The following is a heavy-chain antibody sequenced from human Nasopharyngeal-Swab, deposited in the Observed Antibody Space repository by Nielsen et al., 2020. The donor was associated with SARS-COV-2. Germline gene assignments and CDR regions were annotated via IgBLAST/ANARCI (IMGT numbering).Heavy chain of an antibody. Sequence: SETLSLTCTVSGGSISSSDYYWSWIRQPPGKGLEWIAYMSYSGSPYYNPSLKSRVTISVDTSKNQFSLKLSSVTAADTAVYYCARSPITMVRGVIITYWFDPWGQGTLVTVSS. CDR2: MSYSGSP. J-gene: IGHJ5*02. V-gene: IGHV4-30-4*01. CDR1: GGSISSSDYY. D-gene: IGHD3-10*01. CDR3: ARSPITMVRGVIITYWFDP.